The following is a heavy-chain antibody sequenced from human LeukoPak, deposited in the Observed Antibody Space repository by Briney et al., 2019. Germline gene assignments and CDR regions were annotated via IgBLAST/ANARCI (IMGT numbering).Heavy chain of an antibody. Sequence: PSETLSLTCTVSGGSISSYYWSWIRQPPGKGLEWIGYIYYSGSTNYNPSLKSRVTISVDTSKNRFSLKLSSVTAADTAVYYSARLGVGATNRVWYFDLWGRGTLVTVSS. CDR3: ARLGVGATNRVWYFDL. V-gene: IGHV4-59*08. CDR1: GGSISSYY. CDR2: IYYSGST. D-gene: IGHD1-26*01. J-gene: IGHJ2*01.